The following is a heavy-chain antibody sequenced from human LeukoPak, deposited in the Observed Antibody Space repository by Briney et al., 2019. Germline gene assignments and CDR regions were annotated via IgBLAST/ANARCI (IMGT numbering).Heavy chain of an antibody. V-gene: IGHV4-4*07. CDR2: IHTTGIT. Sequence: PSETLSLTCNVSGVSITSDYWTWVRQPPGKGLEWIGRIHTTGITDYSPSLKSRVNMSLDTSKNQCSLSLTSVTAADTAVYYCAREHYFSRGLDYWGQGTLVTFSS. J-gene: IGHJ4*02. CDR1: GVSITSDY. CDR3: AREHYFSRGLDY. D-gene: IGHD6-13*01.